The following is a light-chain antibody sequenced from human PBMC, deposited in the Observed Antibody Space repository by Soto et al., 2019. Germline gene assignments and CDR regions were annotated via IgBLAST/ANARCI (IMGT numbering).Light chain of an antibody. Sequence: EILLTQSPGTLSLSPGERATLSCRASQSVSSSYLAWYQQKPGQAPRLLIYGASSRATGIPDRFSGSVSGTDVTLTISRLEKEDCAVYYCQVYGMSTKTFGQGTKVDIK. CDR1: QSVSSSY. CDR2: GAS. CDR3: QVYGMSTKT. J-gene: IGKJ1*01. V-gene: IGKV3-20*01.